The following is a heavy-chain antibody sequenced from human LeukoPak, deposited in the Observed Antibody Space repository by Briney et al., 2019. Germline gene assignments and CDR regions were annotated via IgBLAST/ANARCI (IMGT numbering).Heavy chain of an antibody. CDR1: GFTFSSYW. D-gene: IGHD2-21*02. J-gene: IGHJ4*02. CDR2: IKQDGSDK. CDR3: ARLLVTSIPVFDY. V-gene: IGHV3-7*01. Sequence: GGSLRLSCAASGFTFSSYWMSWVRQAPGKGLEWVANIKQDGSDKYYVDSVKGRFTISRDNAKNSLYLQTNSLRAEDTAVYYCARLLVTSIPVFDYWGQGTLVTVSS.